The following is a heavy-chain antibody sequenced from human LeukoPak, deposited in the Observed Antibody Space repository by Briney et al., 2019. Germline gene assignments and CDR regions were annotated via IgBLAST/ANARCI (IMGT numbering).Heavy chain of an antibody. D-gene: IGHD3-9*01. CDR1: GGSIGRSSYY. CDR3: ARNRGYYDILTGYRPGDAFDI. V-gene: IGHV4-39*07. Sequence: SETLSLTCTVSGGSIGRSSYYWGWIRQPPGKGLEWIGNIYYSGSTNYSPSLKSRVTISIDMSKNQFSLKLSSVTAADTAVYYCARNRGYYDILTGYRPGDAFDIWGQGTMVTVSS. J-gene: IGHJ3*02. CDR2: IYYSGST.